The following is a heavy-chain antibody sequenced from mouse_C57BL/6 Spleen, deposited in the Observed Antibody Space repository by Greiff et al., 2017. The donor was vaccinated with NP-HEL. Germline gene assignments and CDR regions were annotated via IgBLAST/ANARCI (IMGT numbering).Heavy chain of an antibody. J-gene: IGHJ3*01. D-gene: IGHD1-1*01. CDR3: ARENYGSSLPFAY. CDR1: GYTFTSYW. CDR2: IYPGSGST. Sequence: QVQLQQPGAELVKPGASVKMSCKASGYTFTSYWITWVKQRPGQGLEWIGDIYPGSGSTNYNEKFKSKATLTVDTSSSTAYMQLSSLTSEDSAVYYCARENYGSSLPFAYWGQGTLVTVSA. V-gene: IGHV1-55*01.